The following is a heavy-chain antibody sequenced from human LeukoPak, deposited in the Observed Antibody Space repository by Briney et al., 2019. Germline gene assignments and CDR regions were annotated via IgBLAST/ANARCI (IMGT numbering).Heavy chain of an antibody. J-gene: IGHJ4*02. CDR2: IYTSGGT. V-gene: IGHV4-4*07. D-gene: IGHD3-22*01. CDR3: ARDANNYYDSSGLDY. CDR1: GGSIRSYY. Sequence: SETLSLTCTVSGGSIRSYYWSWLRQPAGKGLEWIGRIYTSGGTSYNPSLKSRVSMSVDTSNNQFSLKLSSVTAADTAVYYCARDANNYYDSSGLDYWGQGTLDTVSS.